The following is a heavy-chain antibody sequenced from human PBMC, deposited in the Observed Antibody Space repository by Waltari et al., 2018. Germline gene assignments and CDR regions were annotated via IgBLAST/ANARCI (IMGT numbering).Heavy chain of an antibody. D-gene: IGHD3-16*01. J-gene: IGHJ3*02. CDR3: AKHPSGSWGNAFDI. V-gene: IGHV3-23*03. CDR1: GFTFSSYA. Sequence: EVQLLESGGGLVQPGGSLRLSCAASGFTFSSYAMSWVRQAPVKGLEWVSVIYSGGSTYYADPVKGRFTISRDNSKNTLYLQMNSLRAEDTAVYYCAKHPSGSWGNAFDIWGQGTMVTVSS. CDR2: IYSGGST.